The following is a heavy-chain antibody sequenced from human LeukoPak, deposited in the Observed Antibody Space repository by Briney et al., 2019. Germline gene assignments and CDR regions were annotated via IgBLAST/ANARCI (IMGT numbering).Heavy chain of an antibody. D-gene: IGHD3-22*01. CDR3: AGGYDSSGYYLDDYYYYGMDV. V-gene: IGHV3-72*01. CDR1: GFTFSDHY. Sequence: GGSLRLSCAASGFTFSDHYMDWVRQAPGKGLEWVGRTRNKANSYTTEYAASVKGRFTISRDDSKNSLYLQMNSLKTEDTAVYYCAGGYDSSGYYLDDYYYYGMDVWGQGTTVTVSS. J-gene: IGHJ6*02. CDR2: TRNKANSYTT.